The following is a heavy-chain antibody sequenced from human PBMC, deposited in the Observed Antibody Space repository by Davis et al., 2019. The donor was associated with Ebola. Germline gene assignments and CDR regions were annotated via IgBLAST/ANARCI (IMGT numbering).Heavy chain of an antibody. CDR3: ASLIGPGPWYFDL. V-gene: IGHV4-61*08. CDR1: GGSISSGGYS. J-gene: IGHJ2*01. CDR2: IYYSGST. Sequence: PSETLSLTCAVSGGSISSGGYSWSWIRQPPGKGLEWIGYIYYSGSTNYNPSLKSRVTISVDTSKNQFSLKLSSVTAADTAVYYCASLIGPGPWYFDLWGRGTLVTVSS. D-gene: IGHD3-22*01.